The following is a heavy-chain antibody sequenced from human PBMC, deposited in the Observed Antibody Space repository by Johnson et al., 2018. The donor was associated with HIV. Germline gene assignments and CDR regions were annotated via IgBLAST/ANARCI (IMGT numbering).Heavy chain of an antibody. CDR1: GFTFSSYD. CDR3: ARGGLTVAGWDAFDI. V-gene: IGHV3-13*01. Sequence: VQLVESGGGLVQPGGSLRLSCAASGFTFSSYDMHWVRQTTGKGLEWVAVIGTTGDTYYPGSVTGRFTISRENAKNSLYLRMNSLRAGDTAVYYCARGGLTVAGWDAFDIWGQGTMVTVSP. D-gene: IGHD6-19*01. J-gene: IGHJ3*02. CDR2: IGTTGDT.